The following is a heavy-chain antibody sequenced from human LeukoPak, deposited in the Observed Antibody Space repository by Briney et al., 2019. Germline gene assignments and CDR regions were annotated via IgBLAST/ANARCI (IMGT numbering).Heavy chain of an antibody. J-gene: IGHJ5*02. V-gene: IGHV4-38-2*01. CDR3: ARQDTVSLVLDWFDP. D-gene: IGHD5-18*01. Sequence: KPSGTLSLTCAVSGYSISSGYYWGWIRQPPGKGLEWIGSIYHSGYTYYNPSLKSRVTISVDTSKNQFSLKLSSVTAADTAVYYCARQDTVSLVLDWFDPWGQGTLVTVSS. CDR2: IYHSGYT. CDR1: GYSISSGYY.